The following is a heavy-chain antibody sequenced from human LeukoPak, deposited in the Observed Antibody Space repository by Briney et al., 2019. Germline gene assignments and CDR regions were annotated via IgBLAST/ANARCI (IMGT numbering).Heavy chain of an antibody. CDR1: GGSISSSSYY. D-gene: IGHD1-26*01. J-gene: IGHJ5*02. Sequence: SETLSLTCTVSGGSISSSSYYWGWIRQPPGKGLEWIGSIYYSGSTYYNPSLKSRVTISVDTSKNQFSLKLSSVTAADTAVYYCARDLGVPNWFDPCGQGTLVTVSS. V-gene: IGHV4-39*07. CDR3: ARDLGVPNWFDP. CDR2: IYYSGST.